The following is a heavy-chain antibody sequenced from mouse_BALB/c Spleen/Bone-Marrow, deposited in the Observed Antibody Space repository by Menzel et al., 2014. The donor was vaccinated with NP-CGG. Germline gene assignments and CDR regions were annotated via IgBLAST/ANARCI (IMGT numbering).Heavy chain of an antibody. CDR3: ARMHYYGYVAY. J-gene: IGHJ3*01. D-gene: IGHD1-2*01. CDR2: INPDSSTI. CDR1: GFDFSRYW. V-gene: IGHV4-1*02. Sequence: EVKLLESGGGLVQPGGSLKLSCAASGFDFSRYWMSWVRQAPGKGLGWIGEINPDSSTINYTPSLKDKFIISRDNAKNTLYLQMSKVRSEDTALYYCARMHYYGYVAYWGQGTLVTVSA.